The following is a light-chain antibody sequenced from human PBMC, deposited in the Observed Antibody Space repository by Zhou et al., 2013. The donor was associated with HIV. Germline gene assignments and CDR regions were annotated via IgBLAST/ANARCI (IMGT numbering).Light chain of an antibody. J-gene: IGKJ4*01. Sequence: AIQLTQSPSSLSASVGDRVTMTCRASQVINSALAWFQQQPGKPPKLLIYDASTLHHDVPPRFSGSGSGTNFTFFISCLQSEDFAIYFCHQYYTLPLTFGGGTMVEV. V-gene: IGKV1-13*02. CDR3: HQYYTLPLT. CDR2: DAS. CDR1: QVINSA.